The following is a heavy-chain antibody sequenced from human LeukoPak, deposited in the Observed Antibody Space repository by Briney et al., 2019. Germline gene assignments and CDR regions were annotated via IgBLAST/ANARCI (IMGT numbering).Heavy chain of an antibody. CDR2: IGRGGTDL. CDR3: LGYCSGGNCYSGGY. V-gene: IGHV3-48*03. J-gene: IGHJ4*02. CDR1: GFTFSTYE. D-gene: IGHD2-15*01. Sequence: GGSLRLSCAASGFTFSTYEMNWVRQVPGKGLEWVSYIGRGGTDLYYADSVKGRFTVSRDNAKNSLFLQMNSLRAEDTAVYYCLGYCSGGNCYSGGYWGQGTLVTVSS.